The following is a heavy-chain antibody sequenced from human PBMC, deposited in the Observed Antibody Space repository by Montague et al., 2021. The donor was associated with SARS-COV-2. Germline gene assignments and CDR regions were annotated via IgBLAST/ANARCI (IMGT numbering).Heavy chain of an antibody. D-gene: IGHD3-3*01. CDR3: VRGRSGYFNPLDY. J-gene: IGHJ4*02. Sequence: SETLSLTCTVSDDSISSSSYYWAWIRQPPGKGLEWIGSIYYSGSTYYNPSLKSRVTISVDTSKKQFSLNLSSVTAADTAVCYCVRGRSGYFNPLDYWGQGTLVTVSS. CDR1: DDSISSSSYY. CDR2: IYYSGST. V-gene: IGHV4-39*01.